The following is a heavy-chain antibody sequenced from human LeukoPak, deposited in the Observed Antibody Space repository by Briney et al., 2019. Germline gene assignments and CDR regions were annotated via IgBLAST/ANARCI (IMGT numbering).Heavy chain of an antibody. CDR2: IYYSGST. Sequence: SETLSLTCTVSGDSISSYYWSWIRQPPGKGLEWIGYIYYSGSTNYNPSLKSRVTISVDTSKNQFSLKLSSVTAADTAVYYCARSGVNWNYWAFDPWGQGTLVTVSS. CDR1: GDSISSYY. J-gene: IGHJ5*02. V-gene: IGHV4-59*01. CDR3: ARSGVNWNYWAFDP. D-gene: IGHD1-7*01.